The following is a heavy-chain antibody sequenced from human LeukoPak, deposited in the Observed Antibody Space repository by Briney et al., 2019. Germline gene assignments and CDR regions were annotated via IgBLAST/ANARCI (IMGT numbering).Heavy chain of an antibody. Sequence: PSETLSLTCTVSGGSISSSRHFWGWIRQPPGKGLEWIGSLFYTGTPFYSPSFKSRVTISVDTSNNQFSLNLSSVTAADTAVYYCARIVVVITSRIPYMDVWGKGTTVTISS. V-gene: IGHV4-39*01. J-gene: IGHJ6*03. CDR2: LFYTGTP. D-gene: IGHD3-22*01. CDR1: GGSISSSRHF. CDR3: ARIVVVITSRIPYMDV.